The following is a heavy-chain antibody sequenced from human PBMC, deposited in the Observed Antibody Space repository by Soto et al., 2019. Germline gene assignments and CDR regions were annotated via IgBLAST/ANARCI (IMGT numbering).Heavy chain of an antibody. V-gene: IGHV1-3*01. CDR2: INAGNGNT. J-gene: IGHJ4*02. CDR3: ARVSGYYLPDY. CDR1: GYTFTSYA. D-gene: IGHD5-12*01. Sequence: ASVKVSCKASGYTFTSYAMHWVRQAPGQRLEWMGWINAGNGNTKYSQKFQGRVTITRDTSASTAYMELSSLRSEDTAVCYCARVSGYYLPDYWGQGTLVTVSS.